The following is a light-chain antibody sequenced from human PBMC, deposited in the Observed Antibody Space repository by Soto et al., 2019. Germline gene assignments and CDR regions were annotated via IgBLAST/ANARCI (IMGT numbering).Light chain of an antibody. Sequence: QSVLTQPPSASGTPGQRVTISCSGSSSNIGGNTVNWYQQVPGTAPKLLIYMNSQRPSGVPDRFSGSKSGTSASLAISGLQSEDEADYYCVAWDDSLTGPVFGGGTQLTVL. CDR2: MNS. CDR1: SSNIGGNT. CDR3: VAWDDSLTGPV. V-gene: IGLV1-44*01. J-gene: IGLJ7*01.